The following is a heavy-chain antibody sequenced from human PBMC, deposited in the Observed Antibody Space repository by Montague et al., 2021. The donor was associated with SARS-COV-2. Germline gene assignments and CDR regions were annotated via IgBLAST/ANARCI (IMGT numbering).Heavy chain of an antibody. D-gene: IGHD2/OR15-2a*01. V-gene: IGHV4-61*03. CDR2: LYYGGSI. CDR3: ARAYYGVNDAFDI. Sequence: SETLSLTCTVSGGSANSGSLYWSWVRQPPGKGLEWIGYLYYGGSINYNPSLKSRVTISVDTSKNDFSLKLSSVTAADTAVYFCARAYYGVNDAFDIWGHGIMVTVSS. CDR1: GGSANSGSLY. J-gene: IGHJ3*02.